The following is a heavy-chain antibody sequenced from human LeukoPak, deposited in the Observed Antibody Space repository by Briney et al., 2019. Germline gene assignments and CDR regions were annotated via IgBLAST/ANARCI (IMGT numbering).Heavy chain of an antibody. CDR2: IWYDGSNK. D-gene: IGHD4-17*01. J-gene: IGHJ5*02. Sequence: GGSLRLSCAASGFTFSSYSMNWVRQAPGKGLEWVAAIWYDGSNKYYADSVKGRFTISRDNSKNTLYLQMNSLRAEDTAVYYCARDTVDPWGQGTLVTVSS. V-gene: IGHV3-33*08. CDR3: ARDTVDP. CDR1: GFTFSSYS.